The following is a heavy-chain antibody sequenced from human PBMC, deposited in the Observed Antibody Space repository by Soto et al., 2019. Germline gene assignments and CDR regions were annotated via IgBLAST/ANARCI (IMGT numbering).Heavy chain of an antibody. CDR1: GFTFGSYS. D-gene: IGHD3-10*01. Sequence: PGGSLRLSCAASGFTFGSYSMNWVRQAPGKGLEWVSSISCSSSYIYYADSVKGRFTISRDNAKNSLYLQMNSLRAEDTAVYYCARAIMQPYGSGSYYQEYYYYYGMDVWGQGTTVTVSS. CDR2: ISCSSSYI. J-gene: IGHJ6*02. CDR3: ARAIMQPYGSGSYYQEYYYYYGMDV. V-gene: IGHV3-21*01.